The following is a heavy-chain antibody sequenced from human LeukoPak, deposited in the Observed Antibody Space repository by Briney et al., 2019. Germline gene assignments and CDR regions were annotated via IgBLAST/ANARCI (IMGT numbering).Heavy chain of an antibody. CDR3: ARDLSSGWDNYYYYMDV. CDR1: GYSISSGYY. J-gene: IGHJ6*03. CDR2: IYHSGST. V-gene: IGHV4-38-2*02. Sequence: SETLSLTCTVSGYSISSGYYWGWIRQPPGKGLEWIGSIYHSGSTYYNPSLKSRVTISVDTSKNQFSLKLSSVTAADTAVYYCARDLSSGWDNYYYYMDVWGKGTTVTVSS. D-gene: IGHD6-19*01.